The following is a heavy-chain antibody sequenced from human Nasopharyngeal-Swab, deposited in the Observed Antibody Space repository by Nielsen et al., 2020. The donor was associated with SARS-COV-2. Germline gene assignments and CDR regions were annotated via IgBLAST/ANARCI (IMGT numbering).Heavy chain of an antibody. Sequence: GSLRLSCTVSGGSIRDYYWSWIRQPPGKGLEWIGYIYDNGSTKYNPSVKSRVTISIDTSKNQFSLNLNSVTAADTAVYYCARSGYSYGSAPDYWGQGTLVTVSS. CDR1: GGSIRDYY. CDR2: IYDNGST. CDR3: ARSGYSYGSAPDY. J-gene: IGHJ4*02. V-gene: IGHV4-59*08. D-gene: IGHD5-18*01.